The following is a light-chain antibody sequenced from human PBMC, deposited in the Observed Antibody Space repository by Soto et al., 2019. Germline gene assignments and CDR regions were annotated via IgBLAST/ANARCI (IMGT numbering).Light chain of an antibody. CDR3: SSYTNRATLV. V-gene: IGLV2-14*03. Sequence: QSALTQPASVSGSLGQSITISCTGTSNDVGGYDYVTWYQHHPGKAPKLLIYDVINRPSGISDRFSASKSGNTASLTISGLQAEDEAQYYCSSYTNRATLVFGGGTQLTVL. CDR1: SNDVGGYDY. J-gene: IGLJ2*01. CDR2: DVI.